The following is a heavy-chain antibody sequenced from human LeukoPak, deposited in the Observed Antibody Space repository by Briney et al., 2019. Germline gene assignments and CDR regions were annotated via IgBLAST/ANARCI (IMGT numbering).Heavy chain of an antibody. V-gene: IGHV3-30*18. CDR2: ISYDGSNK. CDR1: GFTFSSFG. Sequence: GGSLRLSCAASGFTFSSFGMHWVRQAPGKGLEWVAVISYDGSNKYYADSVKGRFTISRDNSKNTLYLQMNSLRAEDTAVYYCAKDRFGELFLDYWGQGTLVTVSS. CDR3: AKDRFGELFLDY. D-gene: IGHD3-10*01. J-gene: IGHJ4*02.